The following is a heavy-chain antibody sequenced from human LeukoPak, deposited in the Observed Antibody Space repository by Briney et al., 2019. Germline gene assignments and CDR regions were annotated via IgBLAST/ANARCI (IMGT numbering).Heavy chain of an antibody. D-gene: IGHD2-15*01. J-gene: IGHJ4*02. CDR2: FDPEDGET. CDR1: RYTLTELP. V-gene: IGHV1-24*01. Sequence: ASVKVSCKVSRYTLTELPMHWVRQAPGKGLEWMGGFDPEDGETIYAQKLQGRVTMTEDTSTDTAYMELSSLRSEDTAVYYCATAPVHCSGGSCYYGGIDYWGQGTLVTVSS. CDR3: ATAPVHCSGGSCYYGGIDY.